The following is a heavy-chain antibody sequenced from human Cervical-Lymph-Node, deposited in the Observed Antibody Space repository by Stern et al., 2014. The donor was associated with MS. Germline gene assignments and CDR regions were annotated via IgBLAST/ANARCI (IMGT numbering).Heavy chain of an antibody. CDR3: ARVGVDRGWYY. V-gene: IGHV3-48*01. CDR1: GFTFSSYS. D-gene: IGHD6-19*01. Sequence: EVQLVESGGGLVQPGGSLRLSCAASGFTFSSYSINWVRQAPGKGLEWVSYISSTGSTIHNADVVKGRFTISRDNAKNVLYLQLSSLTAEDTAVYYCARVGVDRGWYYWGQGTLVTVSS. CDR2: ISSTGSTI. J-gene: IGHJ4*02.